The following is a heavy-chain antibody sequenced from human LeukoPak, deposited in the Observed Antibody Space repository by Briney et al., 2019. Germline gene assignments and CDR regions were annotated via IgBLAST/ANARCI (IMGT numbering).Heavy chain of an antibody. J-gene: IGHJ4*02. V-gene: IGHV4-39*07. D-gene: IGHD1-26*01. CDR1: GASFSNDYH. CDR2: MGYGGRT. CDR3: ARTKGRAVGQTAFQY. Sequence: SETLSLTCTVSGASFSNDYHWGWIRQSPGKGLEWIGTMGYGGRTYFSPSLKSRVSLSIDMSRTYFSLILKPVSAADTAAYYCARTKGRAVGQTAFQYWGQGTLVTVSA.